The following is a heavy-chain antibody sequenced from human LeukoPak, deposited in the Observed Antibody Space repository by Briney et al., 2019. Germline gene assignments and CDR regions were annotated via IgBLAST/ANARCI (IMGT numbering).Heavy chain of an antibody. CDR1: GGSISSYY. CDR2: MYYSGSN. V-gene: IGHV4-59*01. J-gene: IGHJ4*02. D-gene: IGHD1-26*01. Sequence: SETLSLTCTVSGGSISSYYWSWIRQPPGKGLEWIGYMYYSGSNNYNPSLESRVTISVDTSKNQFSLKLSSVTAADTAVYYCASFGGSHDYWGQGTLVTVSS. CDR3: ASFGGSHDY.